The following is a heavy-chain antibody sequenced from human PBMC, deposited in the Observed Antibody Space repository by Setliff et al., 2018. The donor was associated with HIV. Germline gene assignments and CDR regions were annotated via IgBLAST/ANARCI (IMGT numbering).Heavy chain of an antibody. D-gene: IGHD2-21*01. V-gene: IGHV4-59*01. J-gene: IGHJ4*02. CDR1: GGSITGYY. CDR2: IFYSGTT. Sequence: LSLTCTASGGSITGYYWSWVRQPPGKGLEWIGYIFYSGTTNYSPSFRGRVTISIDSSKNQFSLRLNSVSAADTAIYYCARDNALIRAPFEYWGQGALVTVSS. CDR3: ARDNALIRAPFEY.